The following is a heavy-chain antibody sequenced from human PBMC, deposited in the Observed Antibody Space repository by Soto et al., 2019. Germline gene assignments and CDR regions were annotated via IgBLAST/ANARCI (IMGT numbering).Heavy chain of an antibody. V-gene: IGHV4-39*01. J-gene: IGHJ6*03. Sequence: PSETLSLTCTVSGGSISSSSYYRGWIRQPPGKGLEWIGSIYYSGSTYYNPSLKSRVTISVDTSKNQFSLKLSSVTAADTAVYYCARHVRVRGVIITLDYYYYYMDVWGKGTTVTVSS. CDR3: ARHVRVRGVIITLDYYYYYMDV. CDR2: IYYSGST. CDR1: GGSISSSSYY. D-gene: IGHD3-10*01.